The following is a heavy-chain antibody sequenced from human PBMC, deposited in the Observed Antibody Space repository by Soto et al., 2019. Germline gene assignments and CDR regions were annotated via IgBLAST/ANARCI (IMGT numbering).Heavy chain of an antibody. CDR2: ISFEGKNK. CDR3: AKKAVAGFHHYYGMDV. D-gene: IGHD5-12*01. V-gene: IGHV3-30*18. Sequence: QVQLIESGGGVVQPGGSLRLSCAASGFGFSTFGFHWVRQAPGKGLEWVAVISFEGKNKQYADSVKGRFTISRDNSKNTLHLQMDSLRREDTAVYYCAKKAVAGFHHYYGMDVWGQGTAVTVSS. J-gene: IGHJ6*02. CDR1: GFGFSTFG.